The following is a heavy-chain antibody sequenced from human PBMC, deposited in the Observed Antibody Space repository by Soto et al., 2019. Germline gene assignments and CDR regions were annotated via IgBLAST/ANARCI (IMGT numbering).Heavy chain of an antibody. D-gene: IGHD6-19*01. Sequence: GASVKVSCKASGYTFTSYGISWVRQAPGQGLEWMGWISAYNGNTNYAQKLQGRVTMTTDTSTSTAYMELRSLRSEDTAVYYCARAKVGSGWYRYQGIYGMDVWGQGTPVTVYS. CDR3: ARAKVGSGWYRYQGIYGMDV. CDR1: GYTFTSYG. J-gene: IGHJ6*02. CDR2: ISAYNGNT. V-gene: IGHV1-18*01.